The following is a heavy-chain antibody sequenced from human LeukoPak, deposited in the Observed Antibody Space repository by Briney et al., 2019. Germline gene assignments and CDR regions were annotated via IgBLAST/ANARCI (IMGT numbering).Heavy chain of an antibody. J-gene: IGHJ4*02. CDR1: GFTFSTYS. V-gene: IGHV3-48*02. CDR2: ISSGSDTI. CDR3: ARDLNTG. D-gene: IGHD1-14*01. Sequence: GSLRLSCAASGFTFSTYSMNWVRQAPGKGLEWVSYISSGSDTIYYAASVKGRFTISRDNAQNSLYLQMNSLTDEDTAVYYCARDLNTGWGQGTLVTVSS.